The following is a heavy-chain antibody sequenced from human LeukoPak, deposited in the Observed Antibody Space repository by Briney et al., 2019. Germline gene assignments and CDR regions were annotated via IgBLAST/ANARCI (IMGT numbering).Heavy chain of an antibody. CDR3: TKDTFGDRDY. Sequence: PGGSLRLSCAASGFTFSTYWMHWVRQAPGKGLMWVARITPDGSSTNYADSVQGRFTVSRDNAKNTLYLQMNSLRVEDTALYYCTKDTFGDRDYWGQGTLVTVSS. CDR1: GFTFSTYW. CDR2: ITPDGSST. V-gene: IGHV3-74*01. J-gene: IGHJ4*02. D-gene: IGHD2-21*01.